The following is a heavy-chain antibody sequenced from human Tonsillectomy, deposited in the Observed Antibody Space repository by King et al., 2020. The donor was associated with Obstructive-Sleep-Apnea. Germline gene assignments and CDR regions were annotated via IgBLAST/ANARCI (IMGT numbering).Heavy chain of an antibody. V-gene: IGHV3-7*03. D-gene: IGHD2-2*01. CDR2: INQDGSEK. CDR1: GFTFSSYW. Sequence: VQLVESGGGLVQPGGSLRLSCAASGFTFSSYWMSWVRQAPGKGLEWVANINQDGSEKYYVDSVKGRFSISRDNAKNSLYLQMNSLRAEDTAVYYCVCPQVIVVVPAAWDGGFDPWGQGTLVTVSS. J-gene: IGHJ5*02. CDR3: VCPQVIVVVPAAWDGGFDP.